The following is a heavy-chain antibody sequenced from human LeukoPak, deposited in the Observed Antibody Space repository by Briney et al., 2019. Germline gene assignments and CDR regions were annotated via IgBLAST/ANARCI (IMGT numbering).Heavy chain of an antibody. CDR1: GGSISSSSYY. Sequence: SETLSLTCSVSGGSISSSSYYWGWIRQPPGKGLEWIGSVNYSGKTYHNPSLKSRVTISVDTSKNQFSLKLSSVTAADTTLYYCARHTYGTFDYWGQGTLVTVSS. J-gene: IGHJ4*02. D-gene: IGHD3-10*01. CDR3: ARHTYGTFDY. CDR2: VNYSGKT. V-gene: IGHV4-39*01.